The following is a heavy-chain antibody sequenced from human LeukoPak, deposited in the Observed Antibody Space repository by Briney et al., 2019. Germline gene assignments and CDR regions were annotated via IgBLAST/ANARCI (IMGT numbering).Heavy chain of an antibody. Sequence: GGSLRLSCATSGSPFTDSPMNWVRQAPGKGLEWVSCITSSGSTIYYADSVKGRFTISRDNAKNSLYLQMNSLRAEDTAVYYCARGSGYLIDYWGQGTLVTVSS. D-gene: IGHD5-18*01. CDR1: GSPFTDSP. CDR2: ITSSGSTI. CDR3: ARGSGYLIDY. J-gene: IGHJ4*02. V-gene: IGHV3-48*04.